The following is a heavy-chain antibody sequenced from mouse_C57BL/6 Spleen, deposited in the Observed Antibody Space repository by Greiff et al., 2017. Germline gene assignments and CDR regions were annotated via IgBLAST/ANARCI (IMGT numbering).Heavy chain of an antibody. J-gene: IGHJ3*01. CDR3: AREGFYDYAWFAY. D-gene: IGHD2-4*01. V-gene: IGHV14-3*01. CDR1: GFNIKNTY. Sequence: VQLQPSVAELVRPGASVKLSCTASGFNIKNTYMHWVQQRPEQGLVWIGRIDPANGNTEYAPKFQGQSTITGDTSSNTAYLQLSGLTSEDTAIYYCAREGFYDYAWFAYWSKGAMVTVSA. CDR2: IDPANGNT.